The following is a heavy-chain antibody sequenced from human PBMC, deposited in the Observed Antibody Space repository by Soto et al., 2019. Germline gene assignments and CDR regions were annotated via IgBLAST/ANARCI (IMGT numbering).Heavy chain of an antibody. D-gene: IGHD3-3*01. Sequence: GSLRLSCAASGFTFSSYGMHWVRQAPGKGLEWVAVISYDGSNKYYADSVKGRFTISRDNSKNTLYLQMNSLRAEDTAVYYCAKGNDYDFWSGYEYGMDVWGQGTTVTVSS. CDR1: GFTFSSYG. J-gene: IGHJ6*02. V-gene: IGHV3-30*18. CDR3: AKGNDYDFWSGYEYGMDV. CDR2: ISYDGSNK.